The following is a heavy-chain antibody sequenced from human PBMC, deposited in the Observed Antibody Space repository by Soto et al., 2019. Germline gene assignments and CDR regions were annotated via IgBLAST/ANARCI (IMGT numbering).Heavy chain of an antibody. J-gene: IGHJ4*02. CDR1: GFTFSNAW. CDR3: TTDRSCSSTSCYIY. Sequence: GGSLRLSCAASGFTFSNAWMSWVRQAPGKGLEWVGRIKSKTDGGTTDYAAPVKGRFTISRDDSKNTLYLQMNSLKTEDTAVYYCTTDRSCSSTSCYIYWGQGTLVTVSS. V-gene: IGHV3-15*01. D-gene: IGHD2-2*02. CDR2: IKSKTDGGTT.